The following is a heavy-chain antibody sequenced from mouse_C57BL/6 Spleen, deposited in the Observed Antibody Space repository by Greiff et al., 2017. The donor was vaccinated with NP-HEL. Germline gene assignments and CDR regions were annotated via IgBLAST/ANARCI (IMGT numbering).Heavy chain of an antibody. CDR1: GYTFTSYW. Sequence: QVTLKVSGAELAKPGASVKLSCKASGYTFTSYWMHWVNQRPGQGLEWIGYINPSSGYTKYNQKFKDKATLTADKSSSTAYMQLSSLTYEDSAVYYCARGYYDYDEKNAMDYWGQGTSVTVSS. CDR3: ARGYYDYDEKNAMDY. V-gene: IGHV1-7*01. J-gene: IGHJ4*01. D-gene: IGHD2-4*01. CDR2: INPSSGYT.